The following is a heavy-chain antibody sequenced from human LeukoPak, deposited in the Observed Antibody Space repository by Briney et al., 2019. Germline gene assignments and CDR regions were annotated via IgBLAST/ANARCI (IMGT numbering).Heavy chain of an antibody. CDR1: GGSISSYY. CDR2: IYYSGST. Sequence: SETLSLTCTVSGGSISSYYWSWIRQPPGKGLEWIGYIYYSGSTNYNPSLKSRVTISVDTSKNQFSLKLSSVTAADTAVYYCARGGIIGSSGYWYYFDYWGQGTLVTVSS. CDR3: ARGGIIGSSGYWYYFDY. J-gene: IGHJ4*02. D-gene: IGHD3-22*01. V-gene: IGHV4-59*12.